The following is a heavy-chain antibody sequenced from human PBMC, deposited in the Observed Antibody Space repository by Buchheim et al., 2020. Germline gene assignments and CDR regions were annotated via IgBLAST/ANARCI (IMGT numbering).Heavy chain of an antibody. CDR1: GDTLNNYG. J-gene: IGHJ6*02. V-gene: IGHV1-69*01. D-gene: IGHD2/OR15-2a*01. CDR3: ATGKPQNSGAYYYYGMDV. Sequence: QVQLVQSGAEVKRPGSSVKVSCKASGDTLNNYGINWVRQAPGQGLEWMGGIIPVFGTPNYAEQFQGRVTITAASSKRKAYMELGGLTSEDTAVYYCATGKPQNSGAYYYYGMDVWGQGTT. CDR2: IIPVFGTP.